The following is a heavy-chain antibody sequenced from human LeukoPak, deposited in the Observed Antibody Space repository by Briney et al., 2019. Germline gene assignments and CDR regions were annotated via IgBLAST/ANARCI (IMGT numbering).Heavy chain of an antibody. J-gene: IGHJ4*02. CDR1: GFRFKNFA. CDR3: AKDVRRAEYCSATTCYTSSSDY. V-gene: IGHV3-23*01. CDR2: ISASGGGA. Sequence: GGSLRLSCAASGFRFKNFAMTWVRQAPGKGLEWVSTISASGGGAYYADSVKGRFTISRDNSKDTLSLQMNTLRAEDTAVYYCAKDVRRAEYCSATTCYTSSSDYWGQGTLVTVSS. D-gene: IGHD2-2*02.